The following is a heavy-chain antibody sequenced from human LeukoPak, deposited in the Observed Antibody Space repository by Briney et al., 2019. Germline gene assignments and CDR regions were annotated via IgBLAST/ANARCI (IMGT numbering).Heavy chain of an antibody. D-gene: IGHD3-10*01. CDR3: ARGRGFTMVRGVPNYGMDV. CDR2: INPSGGST. J-gene: IGHJ6*02. CDR1: GYTFTSYY. V-gene: IGHV1-46*01. Sequence: ASVKVSCKASGYTFTSYYMHWVRQAPGQGLEWMGIINPSGGSTSYAQKFQGRVTMTRNTSISTAYMELSSLRSEDTAVYYCARGRGFTMVRGVPNYGMDVWGQGTTVTVSS.